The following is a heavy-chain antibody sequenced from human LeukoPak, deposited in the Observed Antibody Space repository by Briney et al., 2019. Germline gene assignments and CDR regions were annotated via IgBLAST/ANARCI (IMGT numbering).Heavy chain of an antibody. CDR2: IVGSASST. D-gene: IGHD6-13*01. CDR3: AKEVAEVGTGAFDF. V-gene: IGHV3-23*01. J-gene: IGHJ3*01. CDR1: GFTFSDYY. Sequence: GGSLRLSCAASGFTFSDYYMSWIRQAPGKGLEWVSAIVGSASSTFYADSVKGRFTTSRDNSKNTLYLQMNSLRVEDTAVYYCAKEVAEVGTGAFDFWGQGTMVTVSS.